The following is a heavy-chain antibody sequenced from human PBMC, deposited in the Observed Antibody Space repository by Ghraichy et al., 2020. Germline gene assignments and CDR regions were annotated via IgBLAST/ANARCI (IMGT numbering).Heavy chain of an antibody. CDR2: IYYSGST. CDR1: GGSISSYY. Sequence: SETLSLTCTVSGGSISSYYWSWIRQPPGKGLEWIGYIYYSGSTNYNPSLKSRVTISVDTSKNQFSLKLSSVTAADTAVYYCAREFKGGGPGSYWYFDLWAVAPWSLSPQ. D-gene: IGHD2-15*01. V-gene: IGHV4-59*01. CDR3: AREFKGGGPGSYWYFDL. J-gene: IGHJ2*01.